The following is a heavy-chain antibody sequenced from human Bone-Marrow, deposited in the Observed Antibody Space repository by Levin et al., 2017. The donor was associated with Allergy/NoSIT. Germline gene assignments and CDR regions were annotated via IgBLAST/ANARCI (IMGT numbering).Heavy chain of an antibody. CDR1: GFSFSDYY. J-gene: IGHJ4*02. V-gene: IGHV3-11*01. CDR3: ARGKEGGYTSSWPRFFDY. D-gene: IGHD6-13*01. CDR2: ISSSGDVI. Sequence: GGSLRLSCAASGFSFSDYYMSWIRQAPGKGLEWVSYISSSGDVIFYADSVKGRFTISRDNAKNSLYLLMDSLRAEDTAVYYCARGKEGGYTSSWPRFFDYWGQGTLVTVS.